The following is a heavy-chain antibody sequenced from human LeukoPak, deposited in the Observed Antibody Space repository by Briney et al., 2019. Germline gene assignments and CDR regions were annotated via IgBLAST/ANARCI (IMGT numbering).Heavy chain of an antibody. Sequence: GGSLRLSCTASGFTFINYSMNWVRQAPGKGLEWVSSISTNSAFIYYADSVRGRFTISRDNTKNSLCLQMDSLTADDTAVYFCACLRGPSDYWRQGTLVSVSS. CDR1: GFTFINYS. D-gene: IGHD4-17*01. CDR2: ISTNSAFI. V-gene: IGHV3-21*01. J-gene: IGHJ4*02. CDR3: ACLRGPSDY.